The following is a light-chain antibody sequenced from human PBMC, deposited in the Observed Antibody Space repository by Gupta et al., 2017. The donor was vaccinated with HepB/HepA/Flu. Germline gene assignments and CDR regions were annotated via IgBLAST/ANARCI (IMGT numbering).Light chain of an antibody. Sequence: QSGLTPACHGAGFSGEAITVSCTGTSSDVGSYNLVSWYQQHPGKAPKLMIYEVSKRPSGVSNRFSGSKSGNTASLTISGLQAEDEADYYCCSYAGSSTFVVFGGGIKLTVL. CDR1: SSDVGSYNL. CDR2: EVS. J-gene: IGLJ2*01. CDR3: CSYAGSSTFVV. V-gene: IGLV2-23*02.